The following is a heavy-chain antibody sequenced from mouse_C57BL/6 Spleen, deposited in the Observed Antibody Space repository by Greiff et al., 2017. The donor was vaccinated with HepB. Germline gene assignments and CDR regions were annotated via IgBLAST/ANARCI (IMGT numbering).Heavy chain of an antibody. CDR3: ARKNINYYAMDY. D-gene: IGHD1-1*01. CDR1: GYTFTDYN. Sequence: VQLKESGPELVKPGASVKIPCKASGYTFTDYNMDWVKQSHGKSLEWIGDINPNNGGTIYNQKFKGKATLTVDKSSSTAYMELRSLTSEDTAVYYCARKNINYYAMDYWGQGTSVTVSS. V-gene: IGHV1-18*01. J-gene: IGHJ4*01. CDR2: INPNNGGT.